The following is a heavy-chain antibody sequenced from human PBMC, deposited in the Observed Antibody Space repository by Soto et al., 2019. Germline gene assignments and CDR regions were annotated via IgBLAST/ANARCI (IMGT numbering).Heavy chain of an antibody. D-gene: IGHD6-13*01. Sequence: EVQLVESGGGLVQPGGSLRLSCAASGFTFSSYSMNWVRQAPGKGLEWVSYISSSTSTIYYADSVKGRFTISRDNAKNSLYLQMNSLRAEDTAVYYRAREGSSSWYSFDYWGQGTLVTVSS. CDR3: AREGSSSWYSFDY. CDR2: ISSSTSTI. CDR1: GFTFSSYS. V-gene: IGHV3-48*01. J-gene: IGHJ4*02.